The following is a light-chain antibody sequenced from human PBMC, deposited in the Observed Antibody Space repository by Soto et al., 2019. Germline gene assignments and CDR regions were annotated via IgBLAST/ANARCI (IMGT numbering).Light chain of an antibody. Sequence: ENVLTQSPGTLSLSPGERATLSCRASQSVSRYFLAWYQQKPGQAPRLLIYHASNRATGIPDRFSGSGSGTDFTLTISRLEPEDFAMYYCQQYASARRTFGQGTNLEIK. CDR3: QQYASARRT. CDR1: QSVSRYF. CDR2: HAS. J-gene: IGKJ2*01. V-gene: IGKV3-20*01.